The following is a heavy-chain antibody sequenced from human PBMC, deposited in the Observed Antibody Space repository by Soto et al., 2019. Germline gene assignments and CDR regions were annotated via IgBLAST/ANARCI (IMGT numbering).Heavy chain of an antibody. CDR3: ARESTPYGSGSYYNWFDP. D-gene: IGHD3-10*01. J-gene: IGHJ5*02. CDR2: ISYDGSNK. CDR1: GFTFSSYA. V-gene: IGHV3-30-3*01. Sequence: GGSLRLSCAASGFTFSSYAMHWVRQAPGKGLEWVAVISYDGSNKYYADSVKGRFTISRDNSKNTLYLQMNSPRAEDTAVYYCARESTPYGSGSYYNWFDPWGQGTLVTVSS.